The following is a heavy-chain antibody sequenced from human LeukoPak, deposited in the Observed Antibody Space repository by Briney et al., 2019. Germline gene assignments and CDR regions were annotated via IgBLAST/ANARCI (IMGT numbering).Heavy chain of an antibody. CDR3: ARVLGFWSGYYIDY. J-gene: IGHJ4*02. D-gene: IGHD3-3*01. V-gene: IGHV4-34*01. CDR2: IYNSGST. CDR1: GGSFSGYY. Sequence: PSETLSLTCAVVGGSFSGYYWSSIRHPPGKGLEWIGQIYNSGSTNYNPSLKSRVTISVDTSKNQFSLKLSSVTAADTAVYYCARVLGFWSGYYIDYWGQGTLVTVSS.